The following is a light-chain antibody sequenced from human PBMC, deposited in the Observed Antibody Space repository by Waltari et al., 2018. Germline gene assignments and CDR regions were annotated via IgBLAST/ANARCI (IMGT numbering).Light chain of an antibody. CDR1: QSVSRW. CDR2: GAS. J-gene: IGKJ1*01. V-gene: IGKV3-20*01. Sequence: EIVLTQSPGTQSLSPGDRAPLSCRASQSVSRWLAWYQQKPGQPPRLLIYGASSRANGIPDRFSGSGSGTDFSLTISRLEPEDSAVYYCQKYGTLPATFGQGTKVEVK. CDR3: QKYGTLPAT.